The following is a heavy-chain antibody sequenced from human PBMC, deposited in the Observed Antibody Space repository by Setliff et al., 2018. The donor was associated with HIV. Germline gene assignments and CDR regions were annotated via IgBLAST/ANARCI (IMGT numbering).Heavy chain of an antibody. CDR2: ISYDGRNK. J-gene: IGHJ3*02. V-gene: IGHV3-30*09. D-gene: IGHD3-22*01. CDR3: ARSKGHLYYVDDTGYVLRAFDI. Sequence: TGGSLRLSCAASGFTFSSYAMHWVRQAPGKGLEWVAVISYDGRNKYYADSVKGRLAISRDNSKKTRYLQRNSVRAEDTAVYCCARSKGHLYYVDDTGYVLRAFDIWGQGTMVTVSS. CDR1: GFTFSSYA.